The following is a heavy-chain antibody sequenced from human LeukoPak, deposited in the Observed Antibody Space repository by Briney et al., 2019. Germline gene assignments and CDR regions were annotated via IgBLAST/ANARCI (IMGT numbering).Heavy chain of an antibody. V-gene: IGHV4-34*01. CDR3: ARGTPPPTYYYDSSGYYYFDY. D-gene: IGHD3-22*01. CDR2: INHSGST. CDR1: GGSFSGYY. J-gene: IGHJ4*02. Sequence: SETLSLTCAVYGGSFSGYYWSWIRQPPGKGLEWIGEINHSGSTNYNPSHKSRVTISVDTSKNQFSLKLSSVTAADTAVYYCARGTPPPTYYYDSSGYYYFDYWGQGTLVTVSS.